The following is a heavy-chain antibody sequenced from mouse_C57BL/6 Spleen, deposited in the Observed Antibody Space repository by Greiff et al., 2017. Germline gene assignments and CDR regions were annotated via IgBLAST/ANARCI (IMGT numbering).Heavy chain of an antibody. D-gene: IGHD1-1*01. CDR2: INPSTGGT. V-gene: IGHV1-42*01. J-gene: IGHJ1*03. Sequence: EVQLQQSGPELVKPGASVKISCKASGYSFTGYYMNWVKQSPEKSLEWIGEINPSTGGTTYNQKFKAKATLTVDKSSSTAYMQLKSLTSEDSAVYYCARSDYYGSSYYSVWGTGTTVTVSS. CDR3: ARSDYYGSSYYSV. CDR1: GYSFTGYY.